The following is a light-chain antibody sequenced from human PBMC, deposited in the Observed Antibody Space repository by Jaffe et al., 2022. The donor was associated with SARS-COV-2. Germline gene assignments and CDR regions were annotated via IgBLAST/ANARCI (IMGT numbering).Light chain of an antibody. J-gene: IGLJ2*01. CDR1: SSNIGNDY. Sequence: QSVLTQPPSVSAAPGQKVTISCSGSSSNIGNDYVSWYQHLPGTAPKLLIYENNKRPSGIPDRFSGSKSGTSATLGISGLQTGDEADYYCGTWDNSLSAGVLGGGTKLTVL. V-gene: IGLV1-51*02. CDR3: GTWDNSLSAGV. CDR2: ENN.